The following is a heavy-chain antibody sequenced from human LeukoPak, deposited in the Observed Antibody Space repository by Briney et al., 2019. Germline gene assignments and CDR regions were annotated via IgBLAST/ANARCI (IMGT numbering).Heavy chain of an antibody. V-gene: IGHV1-8*01. CDR2: MNPNSGNT. CDR1: GYTFTSYD. D-gene: IGHD3-3*01. Sequence: RASVKVSCKASGYTFTSYDINWVRQATGQGLEWMGWMNPNSGNTGYAQKFQGRVTMTRNTSISTAYMELSSLRSEDTAVYYCARVGYYDFWSGYYQRYNWFDPWGQGTLVTVSS. J-gene: IGHJ5*02. CDR3: ARVGYYDFWSGYYQRYNWFDP.